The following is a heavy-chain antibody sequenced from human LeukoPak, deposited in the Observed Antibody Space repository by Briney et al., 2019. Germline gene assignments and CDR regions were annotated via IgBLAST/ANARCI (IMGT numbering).Heavy chain of an antibody. V-gene: IGHV3-30*04. D-gene: IGHD4-23*01. Sequence: GGSLRLSCAASGFTFSSYAMHWVRQAPSKGLEWVAVISYDGSNKYYADSVKGRFTISRDNSKNTLYLQMNSLRAEDTAVYYCARDAGGLAVVTYYYYYYMDVWGKGTTVTVSS. CDR1: GFTFSSYA. CDR2: ISYDGSNK. J-gene: IGHJ6*03. CDR3: ARDAGGLAVVTYYYYYYMDV.